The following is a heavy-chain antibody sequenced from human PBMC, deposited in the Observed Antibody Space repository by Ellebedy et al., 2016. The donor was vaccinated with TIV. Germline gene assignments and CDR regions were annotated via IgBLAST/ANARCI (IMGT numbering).Heavy chain of an antibody. V-gene: IGHV1-46*01. CDR1: GYSFSSYY. CDR2: INPNDDTK. CDR3: ARARSSGWLHTPDY. Sequence: AASVKVSCKASGYSFSSYYMHWVRQAPGQGLEWMAIINPNDDTKYYTQNFQGRVTVTRDTSTSTVYMELRSLRSEDTAVYYCARARSSGWLHTPDYWGQGLLVTVSS. J-gene: IGHJ4*02. D-gene: IGHD6-19*01.